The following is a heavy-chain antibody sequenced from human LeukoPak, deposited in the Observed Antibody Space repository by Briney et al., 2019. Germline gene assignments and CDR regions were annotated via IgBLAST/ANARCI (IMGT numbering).Heavy chain of an antibody. V-gene: IGHV3-30*02. J-gene: IGHJ3*02. CDR1: GFTFSSYG. CDR3: AKDPGHI. CDR2: IRYDGSDK. Sequence: PGGSLRLSCAASGFTFSSYGMHWVRQAPGRGLEWVAFIRYDGSDKYYADSVKGRFTISRDKSKNTLYLQMNSLRAEDTAVYYCAKDPGHIWGQGTMVTVSS.